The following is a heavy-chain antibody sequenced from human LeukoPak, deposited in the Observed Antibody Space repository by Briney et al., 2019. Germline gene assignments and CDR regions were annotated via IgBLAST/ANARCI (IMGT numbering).Heavy chain of an antibody. CDR3: AKDIKPGYYYDSSGFDAFDI. CDR2: ISGSGGST. V-gene: IGHV3-23*01. CDR1: GFSFNIYG. J-gene: IGHJ3*02. Sequence: GGSLRLSCVGSGFSFNIYGISWVRQAPGKGLEWVSAISGSGGSTYYADSVKGRFTISRDNSKNTLYLQMNSLRAEDTAVYYCAKDIKPGYYYDSSGFDAFDIWGQGTMVTVSS. D-gene: IGHD3-22*01.